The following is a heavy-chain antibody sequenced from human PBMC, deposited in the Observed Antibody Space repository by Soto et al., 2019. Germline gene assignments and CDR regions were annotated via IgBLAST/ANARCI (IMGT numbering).Heavy chain of an antibody. V-gene: IGHV1-8*01. CDR2: MNPNSGNT. Sequence: QVQLVQSGAEVKKPGASVKVSCKASGYTFTSYDINWVRQATGQGLEWMGWMNPNSGNTGYAQKFQDRVTMTRNTSISTAYMELSSLRSEDTAVYYCALRGVVVPLDGQDYWGQGTLVTVSS. CDR3: ALRGVVVPLDGQDY. D-gene: IGHD3-22*01. CDR1: GYTFTSYD. J-gene: IGHJ4*02.